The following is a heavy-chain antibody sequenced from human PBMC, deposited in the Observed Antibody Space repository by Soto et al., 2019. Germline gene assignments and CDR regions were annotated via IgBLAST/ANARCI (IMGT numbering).Heavy chain of an antibody. Sequence: PGGSLRLSCAASGFTFSSYEMNWVRQAPGKGLEWVSHISSSGSTIYYADSVKGRFTISRDNAKNSLYLQMNSLRAEDTAVYYCAGGAFGDGYGMHWGQGTLVTVSS. V-gene: IGHV3-48*03. CDR3: AGGAFGDGYGMH. D-gene: IGHD2-21*01. CDR2: ISSSGSTI. CDR1: GFTFSSYE. J-gene: IGHJ1*01.